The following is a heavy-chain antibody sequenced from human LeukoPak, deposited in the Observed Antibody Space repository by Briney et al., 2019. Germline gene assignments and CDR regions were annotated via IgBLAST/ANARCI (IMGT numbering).Heavy chain of an antibody. V-gene: IGHV3-23*01. Sequence: GGSLRLSCAASGFTLSSYAMSWVRQGPGKGLEWVSAISVSGNTYHADSVKGRFTISRDSSKNTLYLQMNSLRAGDAAVYYCAKDGHLLRQYHYYYMDVWGKGTTVTVSS. J-gene: IGHJ6*03. D-gene: IGHD3-16*01. CDR1: GFTLSSYA. CDR2: ISVSGNT. CDR3: AKDGHLLRQYHYYYMDV.